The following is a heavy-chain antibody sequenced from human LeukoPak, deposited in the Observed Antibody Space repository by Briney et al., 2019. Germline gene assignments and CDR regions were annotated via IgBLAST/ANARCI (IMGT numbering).Heavy chain of an antibody. V-gene: IGHV1-3*01. J-gene: IGHJ5*02. CDR2: INAGNGNT. CDR3: ARDRITMVRGVDNWFDP. D-gene: IGHD3-10*01. Sequence: GASVNVSCKASGYTFTSYAMHWVRQAPGQRLEWMGWINAGNGNTKYSQKFQGRVTITRDTSASTAYMELSSLRSEDTAVYYCARDRITMVRGVDNWFDPWGQGTLVTVSS. CDR1: GYTFTSYA.